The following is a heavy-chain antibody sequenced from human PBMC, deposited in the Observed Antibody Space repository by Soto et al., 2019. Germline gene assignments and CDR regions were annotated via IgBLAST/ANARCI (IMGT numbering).Heavy chain of an antibody. CDR3: AGSFPHGAAAGTRFDY. J-gene: IGHJ4*02. CDR2: IYYSGST. D-gene: IGHD6-13*01. Sequence: SETLSLTCTVSGGSISSYYWSWIRQPPGKGLEWIGYIYYSGSTNYNPSLKSRVTISVDTSKNQFSLKLSSVTAADTAVYYCAGSFPHGAAAGTRFDYWGQGTLVTVSS. V-gene: IGHV4-59*01. CDR1: GGSISSYY.